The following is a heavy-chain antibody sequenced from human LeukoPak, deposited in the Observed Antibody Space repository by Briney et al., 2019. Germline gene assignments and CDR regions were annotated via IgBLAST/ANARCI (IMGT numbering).Heavy chain of an antibody. CDR1: SYSISSGYY. V-gene: IGHV4-38-2*02. Sequence: SETLSLTCVVSSYSISSGYYWGWIRQPPGKGLEWIGSIYHSGSTYYNPSLKSRVTISVDTSKNQFSLKLSSVTAADTAVYYCAREGVITGTTIDYAFDIWGQGTMVTVSS. D-gene: IGHD1-7*01. J-gene: IGHJ3*02. CDR3: AREGVITGTTIDYAFDI. CDR2: IYHSGST.